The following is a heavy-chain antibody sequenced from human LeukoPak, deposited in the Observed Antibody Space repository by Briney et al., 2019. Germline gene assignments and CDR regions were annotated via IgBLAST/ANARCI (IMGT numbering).Heavy chain of an antibody. J-gene: IGHJ4*02. CDR2: IDYSGGST. D-gene: IGHD3-10*01. V-gene: IGHV3-23*01. Sequence: PGGSLRLSCTASGFTLSSYEMSWIRQAPGKGLEWVSSIDYSGGSTHYADSVMGRFTISRDNSKNTLYLQLNSLSAEDTAVYYCARDRGGIIRHQFDNWGQGTLVTVSS. CDR1: GFTLSSYE. CDR3: ARDRGGIIRHQFDN.